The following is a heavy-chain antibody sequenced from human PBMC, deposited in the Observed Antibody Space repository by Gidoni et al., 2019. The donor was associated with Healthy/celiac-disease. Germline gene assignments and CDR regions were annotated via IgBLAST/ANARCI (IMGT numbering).Heavy chain of an antibody. CDR3: AKDFGPYIVVVPAAIGGYYYYGMDV. Sequence: EVQLVESGGGLVQPGRSLRLSCAASGLTFDAYAMHWVRHAPGKGLEWVSGISWNSGSIGYADSVKGRFTISRDNAKNSLYLQMNSLRAEDTALYYCAKDFGPYIVVVPAAIGGYYYYGMDVWGQGTTVTVSS. CDR1: GLTFDAYA. CDR2: ISWNSGSI. J-gene: IGHJ6*02. V-gene: IGHV3-9*01. D-gene: IGHD2-2*02.